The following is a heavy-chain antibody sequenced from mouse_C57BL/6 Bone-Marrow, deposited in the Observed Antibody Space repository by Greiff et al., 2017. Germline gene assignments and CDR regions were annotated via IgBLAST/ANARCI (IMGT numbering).Heavy chain of an antibody. Sequence: EVQLVESGGGLVKPGGSLKLSCAASGFTFSSYAMSWVRQTPEKRLEWVATISDGGSYTYYPDNVKGRFTISRDNAKNNLYLQMSHLKSEDTAMYYCARTVVDYFDYWGQGTTLTVSS. CDR2: ISDGGSYT. V-gene: IGHV5-4*01. CDR1: GFTFSSYA. J-gene: IGHJ2*01. CDR3: ARTVVDYFDY. D-gene: IGHD1-1*01.